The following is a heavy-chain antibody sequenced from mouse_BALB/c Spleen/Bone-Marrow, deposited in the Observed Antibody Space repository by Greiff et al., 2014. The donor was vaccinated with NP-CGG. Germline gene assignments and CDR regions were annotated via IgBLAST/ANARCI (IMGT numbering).Heavy chain of an antibody. CDR2: ISSGGST. CDR1: GFTFSSYA. V-gene: IGHV5-6-5*01. Sequence: EVQGVESGGGLVKPGGSLKLSCAASGFTFSSYAMSWGRQTPEKRLEWVASISSGGSTYYPDSVKGRFTISRDNARNILYLQMSSLESEDTAMYYCARGYDGYYGFAYWGQGTLVTVSA. J-gene: IGHJ3*01. D-gene: IGHD2-3*01. CDR3: ARGYDGYYGFAY.